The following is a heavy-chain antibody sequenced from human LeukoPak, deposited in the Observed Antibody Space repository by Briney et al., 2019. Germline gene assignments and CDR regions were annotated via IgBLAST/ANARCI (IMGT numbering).Heavy chain of an antibody. Sequence: ASVKVSCKASGYTFTGYYMHWVRQAPGQGLEWMGWINPNSGGTNYAQKFQGRVTMTRDTSISTAYMELSRLRSDDTAVYYCARPNYYGSGSYYKGPSYNWFDPWGQGTLVTVSS. CDR2: INPNSGGT. V-gene: IGHV1-2*02. D-gene: IGHD3-10*01. CDR3: ARPNYYGSGSYYKGPSYNWFDP. J-gene: IGHJ5*02. CDR1: GYTFTGYY.